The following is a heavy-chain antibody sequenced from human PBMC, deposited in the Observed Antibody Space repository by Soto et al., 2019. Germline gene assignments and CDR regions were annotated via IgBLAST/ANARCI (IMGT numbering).Heavy chain of an antibody. CDR2: IYHSGST. D-gene: IGHD4-17*01. CDR1: GGSISSGGYS. Sequence: SETLSLTCAVSGGSISSGGYSWSWIRQPPGKGLEWIGYIYHSGSTYYNPSLKSRVTISVDRSKNQFSLKLSSVTAADTAVYYCVAGTIYGGKLLDYWGQGTLVTVSS. J-gene: IGHJ4*02. CDR3: VAGTIYGGKLLDY. V-gene: IGHV4-30-2*01.